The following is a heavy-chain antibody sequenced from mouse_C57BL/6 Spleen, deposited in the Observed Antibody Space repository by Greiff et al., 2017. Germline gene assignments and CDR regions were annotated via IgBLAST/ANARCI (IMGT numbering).Heavy chain of an antibody. CDR3: ARSPAQATTWFAY. CDR2: INPSSGYP. V-gene: IGHV1-4*01. Sequence: QVQLQQSGAELARPGASVKMSCKASGYTFTRYTMHWVKQRPGKGLEWIGYINPSSGYPKYNQKFKDKATLTVDKSSSTAYMQLSSLTSEDSAVYYCARSPAQATTWFAYWGQGTLGTVSA. CDR1: GYTFTRYT. J-gene: IGHJ3*01. D-gene: IGHD3-2*02.